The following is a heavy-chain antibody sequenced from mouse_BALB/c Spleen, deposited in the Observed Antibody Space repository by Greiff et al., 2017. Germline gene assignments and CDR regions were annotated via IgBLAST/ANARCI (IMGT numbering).Heavy chain of an antibody. V-gene: IGHV5-12-1*01. D-gene: IGHD1-2*01. J-gene: IGHJ3*01. CDR1: GFAFSSYD. CDR3: AVTTAIGESWLAY. Sequence: EVMLVESGGGLVKPGGSLKLSCAASGFAFSSYDMSWVRQTPEKRLEWVAYISSGGGSTYYPDTVKGRFTISRDNAKNTLYLQMSSLKSEDTAMYYCAVTTAIGESWLAYWGQGTLVTVSA. CDR2: ISSGGGST.